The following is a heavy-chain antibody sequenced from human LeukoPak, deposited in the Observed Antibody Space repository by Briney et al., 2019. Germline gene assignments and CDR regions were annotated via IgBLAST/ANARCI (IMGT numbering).Heavy chain of an antibody. D-gene: IGHD1-26*01. J-gene: IGHJ4*02. CDR3: AKRGGGSYSYNY. CDR1: DFTFSNYA. Sequence: GGSLRLSCVASDFTFSNYAMSWVRQAPGKGLEWASVISGSGATIYYADSVKGRFTISRDNSKNTLFLQMNSLRAEDTAVYFCAKRGGGSYSYNYWGQGTLVTVSS. V-gene: IGHV3-23*01. CDR2: ISGSGATI.